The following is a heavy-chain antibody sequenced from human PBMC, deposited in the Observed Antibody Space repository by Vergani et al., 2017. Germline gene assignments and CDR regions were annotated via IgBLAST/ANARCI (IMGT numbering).Heavy chain of an antibody. D-gene: IGHD4-11*01. Sequence: QVQLQQWGGGLLKPSETLSLTCVVTGGSFTSYHWTWIRQSPGEGLEWVGDIDHTGRPDYNPYLKSRLTMSVDKSRNQSSLTLNSVTATDTAIYFCARVNTETNGHLYYYYYMDVWGEGTAVTVS. CDR2: IDHTGRP. CDR3: ARVNTETNGHLYYYYYMDV. J-gene: IGHJ6*03. CDR1: GGSFTSYH. V-gene: IGHV4-34*01.